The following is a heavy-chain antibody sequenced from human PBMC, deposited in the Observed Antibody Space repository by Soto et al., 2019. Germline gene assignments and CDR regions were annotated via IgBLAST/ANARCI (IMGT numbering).Heavy chain of an antibody. CDR1: GYTLTELS. V-gene: IGHV1-24*01. Sequence: SVKVSCKVSGYTLTELSMHWVRQAPGKGLEWMGGFDPEDGETIYAQKFQGRVTMTEDTSTDTAYMELSSLRSEDTAVYYCATYPIVVVPAARSYWGQGTLVTVSS. J-gene: IGHJ4*02. D-gene: IGHD2-2*01. CDR2: FDPEDGET. CDR3: ATYPIVVVPAARSY.